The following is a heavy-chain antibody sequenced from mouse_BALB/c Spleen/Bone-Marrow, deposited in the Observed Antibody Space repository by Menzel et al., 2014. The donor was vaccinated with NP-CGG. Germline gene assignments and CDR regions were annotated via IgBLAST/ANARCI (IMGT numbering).Heavy chain of an antibody. CDR3: ARYYGNYSGYFDV. D-gene: IGHD2-1*01. CDR1: GFTFSSFG. V-gene: IGHV5-17*02. Sequence: EVMLVESGGGLVQPGGSRKLSCAASGFTFSSFGMHWVRQAPEKGLEWVAYISSGSSTIYYADTVKGRFTISRDNPKNTLFLQMTSLRSEDTAMYFCARYYGNYSGYFDVWGAGTTVTVS. CDR2: ISSGSSTI. J-gene: IGHJ1*01.